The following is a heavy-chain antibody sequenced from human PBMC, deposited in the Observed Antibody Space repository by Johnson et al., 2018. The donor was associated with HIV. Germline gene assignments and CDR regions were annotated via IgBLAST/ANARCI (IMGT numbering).Heavy chain of an antibody. Sequence: VQLVESGGGLVQPGGSLRLSCAASGFTFSSYAMSWVRQAPGKGLEWVAAFSGSGGSTYYADSVKGRFTISRDNSKNKLDLQMNSLSAEDTAVYYCARIDYSNYEEAFDIWGQGTMVTVSS. CDR1: GFTFSSYA. CDR3: ARIDYSNYEEAFDI. J-gene: IGHJ3*02. CDR2: FSGSGGST. V-gene: IGHV3-23*04. D-gene: IGHD4-11*01.